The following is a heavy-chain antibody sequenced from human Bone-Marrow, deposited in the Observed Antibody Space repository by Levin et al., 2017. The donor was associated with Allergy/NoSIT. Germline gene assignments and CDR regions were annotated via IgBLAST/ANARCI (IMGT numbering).Heavy chain of an antibody. J-gene: IGHJ4*02. CDR1: GASVTSRDFY. CDR3: ASLHGSGGGCYSFEFAS. Sequence: SQTLSLTCTVSGASVTSRDFYWNWVRQVPGGGLEWVGYFYSTGSTYYNPSLESRVSISVDTSQNQFSLKLSSVTAADTAIYFCASLHGSGGGCYSFEFASWGQGTLVTVSS. V-gene: IGHV4-31*03. D-gene: IGHD2-15*01. CDR2: FYSTGST.